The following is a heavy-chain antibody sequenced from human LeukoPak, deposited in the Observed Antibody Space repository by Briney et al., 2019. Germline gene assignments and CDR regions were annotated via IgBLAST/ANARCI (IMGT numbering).Heavy chain of an antibody. V-gene: IGHV3-7*04. CDR1: GFIFSNNW. D-gene: IGHD3-16*01. CDR3: ATDGGNYPDRFDP. CDR2: IKQDGSEK. Sequence: SGGSLRLSCAASGFIFSNNWMSWVRQAPGKGLEWVASIKQDGSEKYYVDSVKGRFTISRDNAKNSLSLQMNGLRVEDTALYYCATDGGNYPDRFDPWGQGTLVTVSS. J-gene: IGHJ5*02.